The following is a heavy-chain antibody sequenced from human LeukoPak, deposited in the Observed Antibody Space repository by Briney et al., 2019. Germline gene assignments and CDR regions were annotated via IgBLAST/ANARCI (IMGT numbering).Heavy chain of an antibody. J-gene: IGHJ2*01. CDR1: GFTFSNSG. V-gene: IGHV3-53*01. CDR2: IYSGGTT. Sequence: GRSLRLSCAGSGFTFSNSGMHWVRQAPGKGLEWVSIIYSGGTTYYADSVRGRFTISRDNSKDTLYLQMNSLRAEDTAVYYCARDWYFDLWGRGTLVTVSS. CDR3: ARDWYFDL.